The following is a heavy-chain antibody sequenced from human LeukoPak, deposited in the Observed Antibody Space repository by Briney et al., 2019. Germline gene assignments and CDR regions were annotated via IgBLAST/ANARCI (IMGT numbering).Heavy chain of an antibody. D-gene: IGHD2-8*01. CDR3: AKDPDCTSGICYTFFDY. Sequence: PGGSLRLSCAASGFTFSSYSMNWVRQAPGKGLEWVSYISSSSSTIYYADSVRGRFTISRDNAKNSLYLQMNSLRAEDTAVYYCAKDPDCTSGICYTFFDYWGQGTLVTVSS. CDR2: ISSSSSTI. CDR1: GFTFSSYS. J-gene: IGHJ4*02. V-gene: IGHV3-48*01.